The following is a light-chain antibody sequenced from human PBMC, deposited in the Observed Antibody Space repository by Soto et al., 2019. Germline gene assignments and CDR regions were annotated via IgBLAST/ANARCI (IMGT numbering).Light chain of an antibody. Sequence: EIVLTQSPGTLSLSPGERATLSCRASQSVSSSYLAWYQQKPGQAPRLLIYGASSRDTGIPDRFSGSGSGTDFTLTISRLEPEDFAVYYCQQCDGSPRLNCGGGTKLEIQ. CDR3: QQCDGSPRLN. V-gene: IGKV3-20*01. CDR2: GAS. CDR1: QSVSSSY. J-gene: IGKJ4*01.